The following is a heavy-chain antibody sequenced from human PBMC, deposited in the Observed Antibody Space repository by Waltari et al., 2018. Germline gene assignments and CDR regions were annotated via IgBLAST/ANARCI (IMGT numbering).Heavy chain of an antibody. D-gene: IGHD1-20*01. Sequence: EVQLVESGGGLVQPGGSLRLSCAASGFTFSSYWMSWVHQAPGKGLEWVANIKQDGSEKYYVDSVKGRFTISRDNAKNSLYLQMNSLRAEDTAVYYCASPITGTLLGFDYWGQGTLVTVSS. J-gene: IGHJ4*02. CDR2: IKQDGSEK. CDR1: GFTFSSYW. V-gene: IGHV3-7*01. CDR3: ASPITGTLLGFDY.